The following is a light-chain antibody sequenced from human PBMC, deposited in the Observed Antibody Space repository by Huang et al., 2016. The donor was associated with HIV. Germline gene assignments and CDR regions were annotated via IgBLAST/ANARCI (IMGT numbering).Light chain of an antibody. J-gene: IGKJ4*01. CDR2: GAS. CDR3: QQYNDWLSLT. CDR1: QSISNN. V-gene: IGKV3-15*01. Sequence: EIVMTQSPATLSVSPGERATLSCRASQSISNNLAGYQQKPGQAPRLLVYGASTRATGVRVRCSGSGSGTVFTLTISSLQFEDSAVYYCQQYNDWLSLTFGGGTKVGIK.